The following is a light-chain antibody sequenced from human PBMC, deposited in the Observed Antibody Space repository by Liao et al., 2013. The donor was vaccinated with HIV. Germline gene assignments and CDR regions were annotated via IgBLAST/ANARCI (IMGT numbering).Light chain of an antibody. CDR3: QAWDTDRRGI. J-gene: IGLJ2*01. CDR1: KLGDKY. V-gene: IGLV3-1*01. CDR2: QDN. Sequence: SYELTQPPSVSVSPGQTASITCSGDKLGDKYACWYQQKPGRSPVLVIYQDNKRPSGIPERFSGSNSGNTATLTISGTQAMDEADYYCQAWDTDRRGIFGGGTKLTVL.